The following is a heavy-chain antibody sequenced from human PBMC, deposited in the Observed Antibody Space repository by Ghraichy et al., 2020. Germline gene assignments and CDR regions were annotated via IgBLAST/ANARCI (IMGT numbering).Heavy chain of an antibody. CDR3: ARVGRFYDSSGYYYNDHYYGVDV. CDR1: GYTFTSYG. J-gene: IGHJ6*02. CDR2: INPNSGGT. Sequence: ASVKVFCKASGYTFTSYGISWVRQAPGQGLEWMGWINPNSGGTDYAQRFQGRVTMTRDTSITTAYMELTRLRSDDTAVYYCARVGRFYDSSGYYYNDHYYGVDVWGQGTTGTVSS. V-gene: IGHV1-2*02. D-gene: IGHD3-22*01.